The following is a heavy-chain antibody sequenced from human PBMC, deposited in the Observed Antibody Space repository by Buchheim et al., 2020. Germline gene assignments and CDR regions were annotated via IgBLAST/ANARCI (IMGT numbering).Heavy chain of an antibody. CDR2: ISNSGST. D-gene: IGHD4-17*01. Sequence: QVQLQESGPGLVKPSETLSLTCTVSGGSISGYYWSWIRQPPGKGLEWIGYISNSGSTKYNPSLKSRVTISVDTSKNQISLKVNSVTAADTAVYYCARTRTPMVTTIGWDYWGQGTL. J-gene: IGHJ4*02. CDR3: ARTRTPMVTTIGWDY. V-gene: IGHV4-59*01. CDR1: GGSISGYY.